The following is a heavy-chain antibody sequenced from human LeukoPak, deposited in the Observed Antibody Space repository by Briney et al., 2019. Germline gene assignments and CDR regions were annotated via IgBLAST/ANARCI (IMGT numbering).Heavy chain of an antibody. CDR1: GYTFTGYY. Sequence: ASVKVSCKASGYTFTGYYMHWVRQAPGQGLEWMGWINPNGGGTNYAQKFQGRVTMTRDTSISTAYMELSGLRSDDTAVYYCARGYCSSTSCYYHYFDYWGQGTLVTVSS. D-gene: IGHD2-2*01. V-gene: IGHV1-2*02. J-gene: IGHJ4*02. CDR3: ARGYCSSTSCYYHYFDY. CDR2: INPNGGGT.